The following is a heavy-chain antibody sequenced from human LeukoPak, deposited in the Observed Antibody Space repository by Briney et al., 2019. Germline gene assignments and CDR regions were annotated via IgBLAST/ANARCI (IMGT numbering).Heavy chain of an antibody. CDR1: GFTVSSNY. CDR3: ARGISGRIFDY. J-gene: IGHJ4*02. D-gene: IGHD6-19*01. CDR2: IYSGGST. V-gene: IGHV3-53*01. Sequence: GGSLRLSCAASGFTVSSNYMSWVRQAPGKGLEWVSVIYSGGSTYYADSVKGRFTISRDNSKNTLYLQMNSLRAEDTAVYYCARGISGRIFDYWGQGTLVTVSS.